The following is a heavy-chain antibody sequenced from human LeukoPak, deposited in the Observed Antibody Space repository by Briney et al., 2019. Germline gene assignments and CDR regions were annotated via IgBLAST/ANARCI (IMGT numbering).Heavy chain of an antibody. Sequence: GDSLKISRKGSGYTFPSYWIGWVRQTPGKGLEWMGIIYPGDSDTRYSPTFQGQVTISADKSISTAYLQWGSLKASDTAMYCCARVVNLSVVTSLFDSWGQGTLVTVSS. CDR1: GYTFPSYW. J-gene: IGHJ4*02. CDR2: IYPGDSDT. CDR3: ARVVNLSVVTSLFDS. V-gene: IGHV5-51*01. D-gene: IGHD4-23*01.